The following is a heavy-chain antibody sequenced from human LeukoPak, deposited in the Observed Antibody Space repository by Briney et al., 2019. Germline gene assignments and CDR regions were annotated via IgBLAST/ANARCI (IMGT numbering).Heavy chain of an antibody. J-gene: IGHJ4*02. V-gene: IGHV3-7*01. CDR2: INQDGSET. CDR1: GFTFSGSW. CDR3: TKALDF. Sequence: GGSLRLSCAASGFTFSGSWMDWVRQAPGKGLEWVANINQDGSETYYVDSAKGRFTISRDNAKNSLYLQMDSLRVEDTAMYYCTKALDFWGQGTLVTVSS.